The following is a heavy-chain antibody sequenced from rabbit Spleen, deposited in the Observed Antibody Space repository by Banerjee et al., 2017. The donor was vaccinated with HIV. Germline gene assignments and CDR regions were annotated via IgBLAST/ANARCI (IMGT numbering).Heavy chain of an antibody. Sequence: QEQLVESGGGLVQPGGSLKLSCKASGFDFSRTGVSWVRQAPGKGLEWIGYIDLLFGTTYYANWVNGRFTVSSHNAQNTLYLQLSSLTAEDTATYFCVRDTWHFKLWGQGTLVTVS. V-gene: IGHV1S47*01. CDR3: VRDTWHFKL. CDR1: GFDFSRTG. D-gene: IGHD3-1*01. CDR2: IDLLFGTT. J-gene: IGHJ4*01.